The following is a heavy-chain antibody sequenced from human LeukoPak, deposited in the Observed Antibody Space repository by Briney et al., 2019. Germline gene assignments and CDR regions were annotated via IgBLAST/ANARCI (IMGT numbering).Heavy chain of an antibody. V-gene: IGHV3-48*04. CDR1: GFIFSNYS. J-gene: IGHJ4*02. Sequence: GGSLRLSCAASGFIFSNYSMNWVRQAPGKGLDWVSYISSGGDTTYYADSVKGRFTISRDNAKNSLYLQMNSLRAEDTAVYYCARDNYDTGGYYFDWGQGTLVTVSS. CDR2: ISSGGDTT. CDR3: ARDNYDTGGYYFD. D-gene: IGHD3-22*01.